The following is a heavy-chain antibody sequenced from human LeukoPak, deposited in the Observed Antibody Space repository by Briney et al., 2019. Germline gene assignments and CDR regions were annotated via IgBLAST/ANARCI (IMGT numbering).Heavy chain of an antibody. CDR1: GGSISSSSYY. CDR3: ARLRGCIVGVEPRGNGYYFDY. J-gene: IGHJ4*02. V-gene: IGHV4-39*07. Sequence: SETLSLTCTVSGGSISSSSYYWGWIRQPPGKGLEWIGSIYHSGSTYYNPSLKSRVTISVDTSKNQFSLKLSSVTGADTAVYYCARLRGCIVGVEPRGNGYYFDYWGQGTLVTVSS. CDR2: IYHSGST. D-gene: IGHD1-26*01.